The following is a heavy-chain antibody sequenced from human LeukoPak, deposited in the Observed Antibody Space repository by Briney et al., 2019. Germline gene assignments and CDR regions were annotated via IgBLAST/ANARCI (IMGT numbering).Heavy chain of an antibody. V-gene: IGHV3-48*03. J-gene: IGHJ4*02. D-gene: IGHD2-15*01. Sequence: GGSVRLSCAASGFTFSGYEMNWVRQAPGKGLEWVSYITSSGRTRYYADSVKGRFTLSRDNAKNSLYLQMNSLRAEDTAIYYCARESPHCSGVSCFFDYWGQGSIVSVSS. CDR3: ARESPHCSGVSCFFDY. CDR1: GFTFSGYE. CDR2: ITSSGRTR.